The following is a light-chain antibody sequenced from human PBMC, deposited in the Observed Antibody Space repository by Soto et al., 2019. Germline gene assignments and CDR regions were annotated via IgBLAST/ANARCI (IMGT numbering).Light chain of an antibody. J-gene: IGKJ4*01. CDR3: QQYGSSLT. V-gene: IGKV3-20*01. CDR1: QSLTSTY. Sequence: EIVLTQSPGTLSLSPGERATLSCTASQSLTSTYLAWHQQKPGQAPRLLIFGASSRATGIPDWFSGGGSGTDFTLTISRLEPEDFAVYYCQQYGSSLTCGGGTKVEIK. CDR2: GAS.